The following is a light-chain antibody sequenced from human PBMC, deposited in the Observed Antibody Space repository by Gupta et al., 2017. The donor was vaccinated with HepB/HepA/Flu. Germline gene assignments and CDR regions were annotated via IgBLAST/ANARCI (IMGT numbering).Light chain of an antibody. Sequence: QSALTQPRSVSGSPGQSVTISCTGTSSDVGGYNFVSWYQQRPGKAPKLTIYDVTKRPSGVPDRFSGSKSGNTASLTISGLQAEDEADYYCCSYAGNYTWVFGGGTELTVL. CDR1: SSDVGGYNF. CDR3: CSYAGNYTWV. V-gene: IGLV2-11*01. CDR2: DVT. J-gene: IGLJ3*02.